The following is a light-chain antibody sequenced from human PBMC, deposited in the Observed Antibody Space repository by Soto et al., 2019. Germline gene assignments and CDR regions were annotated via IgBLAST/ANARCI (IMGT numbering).Light chain of an antibody. J-gene: IGKJ4*01. V-gene: IGKV1-33*01. CDR1: QDISNY. CDR3: QQYDNLPLT. Sequence: DIQMTQSPSSLSASVGDRVTITCQASQDISNYLNWYQQKPGKAPKLLIYDASNLATGVPSRFSGSGSGTDFTFTISSLQPEDIATYYWQQYDNLPLTFGGGTKVEIK. CDR2: DAS.